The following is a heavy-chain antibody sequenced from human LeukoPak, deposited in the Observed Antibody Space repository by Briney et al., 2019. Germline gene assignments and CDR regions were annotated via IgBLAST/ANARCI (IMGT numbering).Heavy chain of an antibody. J-gene: IGHJ5*02. CDR1: GYTFTGYY. Sequence: GASVKVSCKASGYTFTGYYMHWVRQAPGQGLEWMGWINPNSGGTNYAQKFQGRVTITADESTSTAYMELSSLRSEDTAVYYCARDHDYYDNPFDPWGQGTLVTVSS. V-gene: IGHV1-2*02. CDR3: ARDHDYYDNPFDP. D-gene: IGHD3-22*01. CDR2: INPNSGGT.